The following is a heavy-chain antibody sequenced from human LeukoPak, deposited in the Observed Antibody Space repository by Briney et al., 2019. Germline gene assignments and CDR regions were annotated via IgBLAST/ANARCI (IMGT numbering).Heavy chain of an antibody. D-gene: IGHD6-19*01. Sequence: SETLSLTCTVSGGSISSYYWSWIRQPPGKGLEWIGYIYYSGSTNYNPSLKSRVTISVDTSKNQFSPNLNSVTAEDTAVYYCARGRIAVAGPAPNWFDPWGQGTLVTVSS. CDR2: IYYSGST. J-gene: IGHJ5*02. CDR3: ARGRIAVAGPAPNWFDP. CDR1: GGSISSYY. V-gene: IGHV4-59*08.